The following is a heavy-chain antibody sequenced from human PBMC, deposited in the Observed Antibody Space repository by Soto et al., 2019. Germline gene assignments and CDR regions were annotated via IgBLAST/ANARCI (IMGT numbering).Heavy chain of an antibody. D-gene: IGHD2-15*01. CDR1: GFTFSSYA. V-gene: IGHV3-30*04. CDR2: ISYDGRNK. J-gene: IGHJ4*02. Sequence: QVQLVESGGGVVQPGRSLRLSCAASGFTFSSYAMDWVRQAPGKGLEWVAVISYDGRNKYYADSVKGRFTISRDNSKNTLYLQMNSLRAEDTAVYYCARASYCRGGSCPGSYFDYWGQGTLVTVSS. CDR3: ARASYCRGGSCPGSYFDY.